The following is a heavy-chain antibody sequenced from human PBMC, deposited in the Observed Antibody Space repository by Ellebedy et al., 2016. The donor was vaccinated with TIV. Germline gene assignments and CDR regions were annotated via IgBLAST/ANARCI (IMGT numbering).Heavy chain of an antibody. Sequence: ESLKISCAASGFTFGTYAMSWVRQPPGKGLEWIGIIDHSGNTYSNPSLKSRVTISVDTSKNQFSLKLTSVTAADTAVYYCARAPGFAGYCSSSNCYGLDHWGQGTLVTVSS. CDR3: ARAPGFAGYCSSSNCYGLDH. CDR1: GFTFGTYA. V-gene: IGHV4-38-2*01. D-gene: IGHD2-2*01. CDR2: IDHSGNT. J-gene: IGHJ4*02.